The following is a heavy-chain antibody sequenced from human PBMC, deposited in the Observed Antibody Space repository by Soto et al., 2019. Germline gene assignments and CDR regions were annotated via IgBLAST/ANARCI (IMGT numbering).Heavy chain of an antibody. V-gene: IGHV4-59*01. D-gene: IGHD2-8*01. CDR2: IYYSGST. CDR1: GGSISSYY. Sequence: SETLSLTCTVSGGSISSYYWSWIRQPPGKGLEWIGYIYYSGSTNYNPSLKSRVTISVDTSKNQFSLKLSSVTAADTAVYYCASQRTSVLTQAYFDYWGPGALVTVSS. CDR3: ASQRTSVLTQAYFDY. J-gene: IGHJ4*02.